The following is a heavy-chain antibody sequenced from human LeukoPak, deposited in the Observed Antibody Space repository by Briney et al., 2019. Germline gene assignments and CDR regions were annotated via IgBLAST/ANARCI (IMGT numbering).Heavy chain of an antibody. CDR1: GGTFSSYA. Sequence: ASVKVSCKASGGTFSSYAISWVRQAHGQGLEWMGGIIPIFGTANYAQKFQGRVTITADESTSTAYMELSSLRSEDTAVYYCAVGGGYSYGYIDYWGQGTLVTVSS. V-gene: IGHV1-69*13. J-gene: IGHJ4*02. CDR3: AVGGGYSYGYIDY. D-gene: IGHD5-18*01. CDR2: IIPIFGTA.